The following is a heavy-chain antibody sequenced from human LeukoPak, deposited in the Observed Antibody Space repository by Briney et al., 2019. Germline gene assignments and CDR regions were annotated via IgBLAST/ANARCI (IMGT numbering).Heavy chain of an antibody. V-gene: IGHV3-30*04. D-gene: IGHD2-15*01. CDR1: GLTFSSYA. Sequence: SGGSLRLSCAASGLTFSSYAMHWVRQAPGRGLEWVAVISYDGSDKYYADSVKGRFTISRDNSKNRLYLQMNSLRVEDTAVYYCARDCSGGSCSDAFDIWGQGTMVTVSS. CDR2: ISYDGSDK. J-gene: IGHJ3*02. CDR3: ARDCSGGSCSDAFDI.